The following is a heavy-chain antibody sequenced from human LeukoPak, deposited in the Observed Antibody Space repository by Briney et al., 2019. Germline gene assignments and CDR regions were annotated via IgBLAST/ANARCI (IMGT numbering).Heavy chain of an antibody. CDR3: ARDRTAEAGNDYYMGV. CDR1: GFTFDDYT. Sequence: GGSLRLSCAASGFTFDDYTMHWVRQPPGKGLEWISLITRDGGTTYYADSVRGRFTISRDNSKNSLFLRMNSLRPEDTALYYCARDRTAEAGNDYYMGVWGNGTTVIVSS. CDR2: ITRDGGTT. D-gene: IGHD6-13*01. V-gene: IGHV3-43*01. J-gene: IGHJ6*03.